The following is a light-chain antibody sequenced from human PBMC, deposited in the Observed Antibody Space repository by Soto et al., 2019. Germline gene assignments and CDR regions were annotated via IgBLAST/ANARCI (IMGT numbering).Light chain of an antibody. CDR2: GAS. V-gene: IGKV3-20*01. CDR1: QSVSSSY. J-gene: IGKJ3*01. CDR3: QHGIT. Sequence: EIVLTQSPGTLSLSPGERATLSCRASQSVSSSYLAWYQQKPGQAPRLLIYGASSRATGIPDRFSGSGSGTDFTLTISRLELEDFAVYYCQHGITFGPGTKVDIK.